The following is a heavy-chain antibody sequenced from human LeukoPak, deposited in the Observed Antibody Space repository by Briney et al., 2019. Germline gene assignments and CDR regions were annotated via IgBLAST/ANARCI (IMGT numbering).Heavy chain of an antibody. D-gene: IGHD3-22*01. CDR3: ARANYYDTSGYSRGAFDI. J-gene: IGHJ3*02. CDR2: IYHSGST. CDR1: GGSISSSNW. V-gene: IGHV4-4*02. Sequence: SGTLSLTCAVSGGSISSSNWWSWVRQPPGKGLEWIGEIYHSGSTNYNPSLKSRVPISVDKSKNQFSLKLSSVTAADTAVHYCARANYYDTSGYSRGAFDIWGQGTMVTVSS.